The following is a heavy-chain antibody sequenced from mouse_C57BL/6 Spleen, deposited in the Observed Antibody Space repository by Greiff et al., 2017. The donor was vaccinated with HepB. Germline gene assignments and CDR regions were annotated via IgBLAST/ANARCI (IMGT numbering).Heavy chain of an antibody. CDR1: GYAFSSSW. D-gene: IGHD4-1*01. J-gene: IGHJ2*01. CDR3: ARADWVFDY. CDR2: IYPGDGDT. Sequence: QVQLKESGPELVKPGASVKISCKASGYAFSSSWMNWVKQRPGKGLEWIGRIYPGDGDTNYNGKFKGKATLTADKSSSTAYMQLSSLTSEDSAVYFCARADWVFDYWGQGTTLTVSS. V-gene: IGHV1-82*01.